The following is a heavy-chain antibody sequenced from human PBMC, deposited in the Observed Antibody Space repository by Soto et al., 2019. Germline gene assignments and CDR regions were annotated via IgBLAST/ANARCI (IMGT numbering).Heavy chain of an antibody. CDR2: IIPIFGTA. CDR1: GGTFSSYA. V-gene: IGHV1-69*12. CDR3: ARDKRDGYSSDAYYFDS. J-gene: IGHJ4*02. Sequence: QVQLVQSGAEVKKPGSSVKVSCKASGGTFSSYAISWVRQAPGQGLEWMGGIIPIFGTANYAQKFQGRVTITADESTSTAYMELSSLRSEDTAVYSCARDKRDGYSSDAYYFDSWGQGTLVTVSS. D-gene: IGHD4-4*01.